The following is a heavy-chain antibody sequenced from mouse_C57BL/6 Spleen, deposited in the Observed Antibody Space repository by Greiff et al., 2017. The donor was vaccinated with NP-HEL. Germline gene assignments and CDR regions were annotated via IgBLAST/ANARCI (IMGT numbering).Heavy chain of an antibody. CDR3: AREEITTVVAPYWYFDV. V-gene: IGHV1-53*01. D-gene: IGHD1-1*01. J-gene: IGHJ1*03. CDR1: GYTFTSYW. Sequence: QVQLQQSGTELVKPGASVKLSCKASGYTFTSYWMHWVKQRPGQGLEWIGNINPSNGGTNYNEKFKSKATLTVDKSSSTAYMQLSSLTSEDSAVYYCAREEITTVVAPYWYFDVWGTGTTVTVSS. CDR2: INPSNGGT.